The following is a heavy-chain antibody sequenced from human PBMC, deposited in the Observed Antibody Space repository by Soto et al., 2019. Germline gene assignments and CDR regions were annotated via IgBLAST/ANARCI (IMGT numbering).Heavy chain of an antibody. CDR2: ISGSGGST. J-gene: IGHJ4*02. CDR3: AKTGIAVAGAGPFDY. D-gene: IGHD6-19*01. Sequence: GGSLRLSCAASGFTFSSSGMHWVRQAPGKGLEWVSAISGSGGSTYYADSVKGRFTISRDNSKNTLYLQMNSLRAEDTAVYYCAKTGIAVAGAGPFDYWGQGTLVTVSS. CDR1: GFTFSSSG. V-gene: IGHV3-23*01.